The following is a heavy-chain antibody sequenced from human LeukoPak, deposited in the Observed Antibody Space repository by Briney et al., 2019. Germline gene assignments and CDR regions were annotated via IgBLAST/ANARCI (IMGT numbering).Heavy chain of an antibody. V-gene: IGHV3-30*18. CDR2: ISYDGSNK. D-gene: IGHD2-8*01. CDR3: AKDLEFGWCMLCPSPVGAFDI. J-gene: IGHJ3*02. CDR1: GFTFSSYG. Sequence: GRSLRLSCAASGFTFSSYGMHWVRQAPGKGLEWVAVISYDGSNKYYADSVKGRFTISRDNSKNTLYLQMNSLRAEDTAVYYCAKDLEFGWCMLCPSPVGAFDIWGQGTMVTVSS.